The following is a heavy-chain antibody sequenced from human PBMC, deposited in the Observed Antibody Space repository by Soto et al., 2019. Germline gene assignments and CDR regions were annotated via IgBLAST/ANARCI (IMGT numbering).Heavy chain of an antibody. CDR2: INAGNGNT. Sequence: ASVKVSCKASGYTFTTYAMHWVRQAPGQRLEWMGWINAGNGNTKYSQKFQGRVTITRDTSASTAYMELSSLRSEDTAVYSSARVTSTGWRLMDVWGQGTTVTAP. J-gene: IGHJ6*02. CDR1: GYTFTTYA. V-gene: IGHV1-3*01. D-gene: IGHD6-19*01. CDR3: ARVTSTGWRLMDV.